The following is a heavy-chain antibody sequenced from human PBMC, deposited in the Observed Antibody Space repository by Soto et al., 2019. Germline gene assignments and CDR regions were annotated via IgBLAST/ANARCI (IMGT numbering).Heavy chain of an antibody. Sequence: VASVKVSCKASGYTFTSYGISWVRQAPGQGLEWMGWISAYNGNTNYAQKLQGRVTITADRSTSTAYMELRSLRSEDTAVYYCAREVRGYCSGGSCLCYFDYWGQGTLVTVSS. CDR1: GYTFTSYG. D-gene: IGHD2-15*01. V-gene: IGHV1-18*01. CDR3: AREVRGYCSGGSCLCYFDY. J-gene: IGHJ4*02. CDR2: ISAYNGNT.